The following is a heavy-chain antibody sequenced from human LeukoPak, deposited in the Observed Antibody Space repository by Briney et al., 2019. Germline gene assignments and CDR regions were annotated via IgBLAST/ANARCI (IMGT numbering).Heavy chain of an antibody. CDR3: ARHLRVGGSYYYYYGMDV. CDR1: GYSFTSYW. D-gene: IGHD1-26*01. CDR2: IYPGDSDT. Sequence: PGESLKISCKGSGYSFTSYWIGWVRQMPGKGLEWMGIIYPGDSDTRYSPSFQGQVTISADKSISTAYLQWSSLKASDTAMYYCARHLRVGGSYYYYYGMDVWGQGTTVTVSS. J-gene: IGHJ6*02. V-gene: IGHV5-51*01.